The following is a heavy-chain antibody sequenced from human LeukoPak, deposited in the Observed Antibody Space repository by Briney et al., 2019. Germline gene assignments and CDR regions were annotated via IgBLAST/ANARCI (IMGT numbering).Heavy chain of an antibody. D-gene: IGHD6-19*01. Sequence: GGSLRLSCTASGFTFNNYAMGWVRQAPGKGLKWVSAISGSGRSTYYADSVKGRFTISRDNSKNTVYLQMNSLRAEDTAVYYCARDSSGWYGWGYYFDYWGQGTLVTVSS. CDR1: GFTFNNYA. CDR2: ISGSGRST. J-gene: IGHJ4*02. V-gene: IGHV3-23*01. CDR3: ARDSSGWYGWGYYFDY.